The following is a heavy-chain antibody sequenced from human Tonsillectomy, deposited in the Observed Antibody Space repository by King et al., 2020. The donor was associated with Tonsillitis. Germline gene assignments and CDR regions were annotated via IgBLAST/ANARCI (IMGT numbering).Heavy chain of an antibody. D-gene: IGHD3-3*01. CDR3: ARIPFLEWRPRFWYFDL. Sequence: QLQESGPGLVKPSETLSLTCTVSGGSISSSSDYWGWIRQPPGKRPEWIGSIYYSGNTYYNPSLKSRVTISVDTSKNQFFLKLTSVTAADTAVHYCARIPFLEWRPRFWYFDLWGRGPLVTVSS. CDR1: GGSISSSSDY. CDR2: IYYSGNT. V-gene: IGHV4-39*01. J-gene: IGHJ2*01.